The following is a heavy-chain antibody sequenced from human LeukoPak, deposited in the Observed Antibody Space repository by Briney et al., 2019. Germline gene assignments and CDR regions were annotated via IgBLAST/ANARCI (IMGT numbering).Heavy chain of an antibody. CDR1: GFTFSSYA. J-gene: IGHJ4*02. Sequence: GGSLRLSCAASGFTFSSYAMSWVRQAPGKGLEWVSAISGSGGSTYYADSVKGRFTISRDNSKNTLYLQMNSLRAEDTAVYYCAKDLTNRKLYSGSYLVFDHWGQGTLVTVSS. CDR2: ISGSGGST. V-gene: IGHV3-23*01. CDR3: AKDLTNRKLYSGSYLVFDH. D-gene: IGHD1-26*01.